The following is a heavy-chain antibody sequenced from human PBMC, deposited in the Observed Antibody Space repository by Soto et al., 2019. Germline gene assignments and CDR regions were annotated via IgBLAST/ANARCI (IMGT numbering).Heavy chain of an antibody. V-gene: IGHV3-7*05. J-gene: IGHJ4*02. D-gene: IGHD3-10*01. CDR1: GFTFSSYW. CDR3: ARDGGGGITMVRGVNDY. CDR2: IKQDGSEK. Sequence: GGSLRLSCAASGFTFSSYWMSWVRQAPGKGLEWVANIKQDGSEKYYVDSVKGRFTISRDNAKNSLYLQMNSLRAEDTAVYYCARDGGGGITMVRGVNDYWGQGTLVTVSS.